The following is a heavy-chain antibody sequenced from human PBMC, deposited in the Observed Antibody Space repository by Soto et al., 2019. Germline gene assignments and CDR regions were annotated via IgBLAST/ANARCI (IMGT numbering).Heavy chain of an antibody. V-gene: IGHV1-69*13. CDR1: GGTFSSYA. J-gene: IGHJ6*02. Sequence: ASVKVSCKASGGTFSSYAISWVRQAPGQGLEWMGGIIPIFGTANYAQKFQGRVTITADESTSTAYMELSSLGSEDTAVYYCASSNCSSTSCYTSYYGMDVWGQGTTVTVSS. D-gene: IGHD2-2*02. CDR2: IIPIFGTA. CDR3: ASSNCSSTSCYTSYYGMDV.